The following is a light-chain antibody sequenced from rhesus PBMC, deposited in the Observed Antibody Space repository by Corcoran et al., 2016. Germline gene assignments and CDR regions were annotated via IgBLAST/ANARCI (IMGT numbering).Light chain of an antibody. V-gene: IGKV3-24*04. J-gene: IGKJ1*01. Sequence: ETVLTQSPATLSLSPGERAALSCRASQSVVSYLAWYQQKPGQAPRPLIYGASSRATGIPDRFSGTGSGTDFTLTINNLEPEDVGIYYCQQNKNLWTFGQGTKVEIK. CDR3: QQNKNLWT. CDR2: GAS. CDR1: QSVVSY.